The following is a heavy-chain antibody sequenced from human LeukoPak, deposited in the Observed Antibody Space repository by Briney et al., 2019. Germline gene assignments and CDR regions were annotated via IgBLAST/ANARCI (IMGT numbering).Heavy chain of an antibody. CDR2: ISSSSSTI. CDR3: ARESYSDILTGSSLFDY. CDR1: GFTFSSYS. V-gene: IGHV3-48*01. Sequence: GGSLRLSCAASGFTFSSYSMNWVRQAPGKGLEWVSYISSSSSTIYYADSVKGRFTISRDNAKNSLYLQMNSLRAEDTAVYYCARESYSDILTGSSLFDYGGQGTLVTVSS. D-gene: IGHD3-9*01. J-gene: IGHJ4*01.